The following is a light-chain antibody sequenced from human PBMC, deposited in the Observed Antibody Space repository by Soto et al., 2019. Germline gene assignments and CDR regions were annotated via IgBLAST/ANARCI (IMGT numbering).Light chain of an antibody. CDR1: QDIRGY. V-gene: IGKV1-33*01. Sequence: DIQMTQSPYSLSASVVDRVTISCQASQDIRGYLNWYQQKPGKPPRLLIYDATNFETGVSKRFSGRGSWTHGSLCLLSLQPDEIGTFYFQQYEAFALTFGQGTRLDIK. CDR3: QQYEAFALT. CDR2: DAT. J-gene: IGKJ5*01.